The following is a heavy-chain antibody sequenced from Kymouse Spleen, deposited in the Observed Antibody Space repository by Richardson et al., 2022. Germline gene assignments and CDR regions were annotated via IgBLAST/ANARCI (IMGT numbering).Heavy chain of an antibody. D-gene: IGHD6-13*01. Sequence: QLQLQESGPGLVKPSETLSLTCTVSGGSISSSSYYWGWIRQPPGKGLEWIGSIYYSGSTYYNPSLKSRVTISVDTSKNQFSLKLSSVTAADTAVYYCARHRVAAAGFDYWGQGTLVTVSS. CDR3: ARHRVAAAGFDY. V-gene: IGHV4-39*01. CDR1: GGSISSSSYY. J-gene: IGHJ4*02. CDR2: IYYSGST.